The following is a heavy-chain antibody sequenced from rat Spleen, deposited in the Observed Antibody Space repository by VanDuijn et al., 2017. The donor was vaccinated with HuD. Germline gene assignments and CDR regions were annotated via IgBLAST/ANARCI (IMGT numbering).Heavy chain of an antibody. D-gene: IGHD2-5*01. J-gene: IGHJ2*01. CDR2: IVDDGSST. Sequence: EVQLVESGGGLVQPGRSMKLSCAASGFTFSDYTMAWVRQAPKKGLEWVAAIVDDGSSTYYRDSVEGRFTISRDNAKSTLSLQMDSLRSEDTATYYCTRGGYFRHWGQGVMVTVSS. CDR3: TRGGYFRH. CDR1: GFTFSDYT. V-gene: IGHV5-7*01.